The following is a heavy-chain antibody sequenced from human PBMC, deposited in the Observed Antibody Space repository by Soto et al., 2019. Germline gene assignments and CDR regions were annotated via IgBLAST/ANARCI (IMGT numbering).Heavy chain of an antibody. V-gene: IGHV1-69*13. J-gene: IGHJ6*02. CDR2: IIPIFGTA. CDR3: ASRIAARVDYYYGMDV. CDR1: GGTFSSYA. D-gene: IGHD6-6*01. Sequence: SVKVSCKASGGTFSSYAISWVRQAPGQGLEWMGGIIPIFGTANYAQKFQGRVTITADESTSTAYMELSSLRSEDTAVYYCASRIAARVDYYYGMDVWGQGTTVTVSS.